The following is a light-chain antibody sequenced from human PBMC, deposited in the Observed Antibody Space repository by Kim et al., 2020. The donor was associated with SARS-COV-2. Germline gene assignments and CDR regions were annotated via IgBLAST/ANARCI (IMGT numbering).Light chain of an antibody. V-gene: IGKV4-1*01. CDR1: QTVLYSSNNLNY. CDR3: QQYYSSPWT. Sequence: DIVMTQSSNFLAVSLGERATINCNSSQTVLYSSNNLNYLAWYQHKLGQPPKLLIYWASTRESGVPDRFSGSGSGTDFSLTITGLQAEDVAVYYCQQYYSSPWTFGQGTKVDIK. J-gene: IGKJ1*01. CDR2: WAS.